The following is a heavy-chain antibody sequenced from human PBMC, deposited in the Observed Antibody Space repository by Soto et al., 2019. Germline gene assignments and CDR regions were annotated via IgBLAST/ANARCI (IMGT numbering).Heavy chain of an antibody. CDR3: AKTGNWFDP. Sequence: LSLSCEASGFTFSSYAMSWVRQAPGKGLEWVSAISGSGGSTYYADSVKGRFTVSRDNSKNTLSLQMNSLRAEDTAVYYCAKTGNWFDPWGQGTLVTVSS. CDR2: ISGSGGST. J-gene: IGHJ5*02. D-gene: IGHD3-10*01. V-gene: IGHV3-23*01. CDR1: GFTFSSYA.